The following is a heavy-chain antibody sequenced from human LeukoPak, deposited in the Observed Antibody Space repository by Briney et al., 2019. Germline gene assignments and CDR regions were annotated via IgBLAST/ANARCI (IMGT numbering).Heavy chain of an antibody. CDR2: IIPIFGTA. CDR3: ARAGNNWFDP. Sequence: GSSVKVSCKASGGTFSSYAISWLRQAPGQGLEWMGRIIPIFGTANYAQKFQGRVTMTTDTSTSTAYMELRSLRSDDTAVYYCARAGNNWFDPWGQGTLVTVSS. CDR1: GGTFSSYA. J-gene: IGHJ5*02. V-gene: IGHV1-69*05.